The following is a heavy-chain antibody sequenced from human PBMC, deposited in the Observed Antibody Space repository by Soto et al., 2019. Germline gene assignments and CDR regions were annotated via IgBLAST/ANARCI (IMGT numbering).Heavy chain of an antibody. J-gene: IGHJ4*02. V-gene: IGHV1-18*01. CDR3: ARSEIMITFGGVIVPHFDY. Sequence: ASVKVSCKASGYTFTSYGISWVRQAPGQGLEWMGWISAYNGNTNYAQKLQGRVTMTTDTSTSTAYMELRSLRSDDTAVYYCARSEIMITFGGVIVPHFDYWGQGTLVTVSS. D-gene: IGHD3-16*02. CDR2: ISAYNGNT. CDR1: GYTFTSYG.